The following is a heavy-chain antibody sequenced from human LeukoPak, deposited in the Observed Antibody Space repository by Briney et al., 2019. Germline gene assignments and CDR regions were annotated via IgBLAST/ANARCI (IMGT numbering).Heavy chain of an antibody. CDR1: GYMFTSYN. V-gene: IGHV1-2*02. Sequence: ASLKVSCKASGYMFTSYNMQWVRQAPGQGLEWMGWINPNSGGTKYAQKFQGRVTMTRDTSISTAYMDLSRLTSDDTAVYYCASGGYYDPNYFDHWGQGTLVTVSS. CDR3: ASGGYYDPNYFDH. CDR2: INPNSGGT. D-gene: IGHD3-3*01. J-gene: IGHJ4*02.